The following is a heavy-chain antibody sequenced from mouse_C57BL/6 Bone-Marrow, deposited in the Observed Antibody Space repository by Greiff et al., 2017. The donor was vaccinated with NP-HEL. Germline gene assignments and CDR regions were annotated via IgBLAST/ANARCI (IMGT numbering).Heavy chain of an antibody. D-gene: IGHD5-5*01. Sequence: EVQRVESVAELVRPGASVKLSCTASGFNIKNTYMHWVKQRPEQGLEWIGRIDPANGNTKYAPKFPGKATITADTSSNTAYLQLSSLTSEDTAIYYCARSGSNYLSWFAYWGQGTLVTVSA. V-gene: IGHV14-3*01. J-gene: IGHJ3*01. CDR3: ARSGSNYLSWFAY. CDR2: IDPANGNT. CDR1: GFNIKNTY.